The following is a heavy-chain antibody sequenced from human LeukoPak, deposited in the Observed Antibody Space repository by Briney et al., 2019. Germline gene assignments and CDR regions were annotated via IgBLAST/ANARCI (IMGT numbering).Heavy chain of an antibody. CDR1: GGSISSSSYY. J-gene: IGHJ2*01. V-gene: IGHV4-39*07. Sequence: SETLSLTCIVSGGSISSSSYYWGWIRQPPGKGLEWIGNIYYSGSTYYNPSLKSRVTISVDTSKNQFSLKLSSVTAADTAVYYCARVYYSSSYDYWYLDLWGRGTLVTVSS. CDR3: ARVYYSSSYDYWYLDL. CDR2: IYYSGST. D-gene: IGHD6-13*01.